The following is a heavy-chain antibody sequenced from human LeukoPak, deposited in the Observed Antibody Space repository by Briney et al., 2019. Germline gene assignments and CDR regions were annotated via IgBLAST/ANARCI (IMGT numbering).Heavy chain of an antibody. J-gene: IGHJ4*02. V-gene: IGHV3-23*01. CDR2: ISGSGGST. Sequence: GGSLRLSCAASGFTFSSYAMSWVREAPGKGLDWVSAISGSGGSTYYADSVKGRFTISRDNSKNTLYLQMNSLRAEDTAVYYCAKDHGYSYGYASDYWGQGTLVTVSS. CDR1: GFTFSSYA. D-gene: IGHD5-18*01. CDR3: AKDHGYSYGYASDY.